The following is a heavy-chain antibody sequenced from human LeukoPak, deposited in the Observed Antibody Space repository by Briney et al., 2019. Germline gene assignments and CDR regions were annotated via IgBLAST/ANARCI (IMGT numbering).Heavy chain of an antibody. D-gene: IGHD3-10*01. CDR1: GYTFTSYY. J-gene: IGHJ4*02. V-gene: IGHV1-46*01. CDR3: ARDPEYYYGSGSHRGFDY. Sequence: ASVKVSCKASGYTFTSYYMHWVRQAPGQGLEWMGLINPTGGSTGYAQKFQGRVTMTRDMSTSTDYMELSSLRSEDTAVYYCARDPEYYYGSGSHRGFDYWGQGTLVTVSS. CDR2: INPTGGST.